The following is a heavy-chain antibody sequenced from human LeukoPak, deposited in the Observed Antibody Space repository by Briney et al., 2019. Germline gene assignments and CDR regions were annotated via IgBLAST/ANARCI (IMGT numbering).Heavy chain of an antibody. CDR3: SKDEYIVATIFRY. J-gene: IGHJ4*02. D-gene: IGHD5-12*01. CDR1: GFTFSSYA. CDR2: ISGSGGST. V-gene: IGHV3-23*01. Sequence: GGSLRLSCAASGFTFSSYAMSWVRQAPGKGLEWVSAISGSGGSTYYADSVKGRFTISRDNSKNTLYLQMNSLRAEDTDVYYCSKDEYIVATIFRYWGQGTLVTVSS.